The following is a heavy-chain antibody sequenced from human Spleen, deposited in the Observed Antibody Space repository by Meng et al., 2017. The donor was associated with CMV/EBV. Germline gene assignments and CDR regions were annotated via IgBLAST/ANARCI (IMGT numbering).Heavy chain of an antibody. CDR3: ARAFRYSSSSTPIHY. V-gene: IGHV1-46*01. D-gene: IGHD6-13*01. Sequence: ASVKVSCKASGYTFTTYYVHWVRQAPGQGLEWMGIINPSAGSTTYTQNFQGRVTMTRDTSTSTVYMELSSLRSEDTAVYYCARAFRYSSSSTPIHYWGQGTLVTVSS. CDR2: INPSAGST. CDR1: GYTFTTYY. J-gene: IGHJ4*02.